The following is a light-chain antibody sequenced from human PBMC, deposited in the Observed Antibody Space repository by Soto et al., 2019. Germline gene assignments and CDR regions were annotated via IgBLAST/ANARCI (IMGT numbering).Light chain of an antibody. CDR3: QHYNSYSES. CDR1: QTISSW. CDR2: KAS. V-gene: IGKV1-5*03. J-gene: IGKJ1*01. Sequence: DIQMTQSPSTLSGSVGDRVTITCRASQTISSWLAWYQQKPGKAPKLLIYKASTLKSGDPSRFSGSVSGTEFSLTFSSLQPDYFATYYCQHYNSYSESFGQGTKVDLK.